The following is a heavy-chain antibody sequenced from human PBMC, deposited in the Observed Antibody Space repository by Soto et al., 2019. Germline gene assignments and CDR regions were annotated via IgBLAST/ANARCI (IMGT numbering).Heavy chain of an antibody. D-gene: IGHD5-18*01. J-gene: IGHJ6*02. Sequence: VAAVKGSCTASGWTFTSYDINWVLQAAGQGLELMGCMNPNSGNTGYAQKFQGRVTMTTNTSISTAYMELSSLRSEDTAVYYCARGRYSYGYGYYYSRMDVWGQGTTVTVYS. CDR3: ARGRYSYGYGYYYSRMDV. V-gene: IGHV1-8*01. CDR1: GWTFTSYD. CDR2: MNPNSGNT.